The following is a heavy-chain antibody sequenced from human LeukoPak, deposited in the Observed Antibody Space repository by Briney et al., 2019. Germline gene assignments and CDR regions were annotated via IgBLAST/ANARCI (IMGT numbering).Heavy chain of an antibody. D-gene: IGHD3-9*01. CDR2: TNHNEGT. V-gene: IGHV4-34*04. Sequence: TASETLSLTCAGYAGSFSDYSWTWIPQGPGEGREGIGETNHNEGTNHNPTLVRRAMMSVTTTKTQFSLKVSSVTAADTAVYYCARVAYRYSKTDWSRTGLGAYATKYYYDMDVWGKGTTVTVSS. J-gene: IGHJ6*03. CDR1: AGSFSDYS. CDR3: ARVAYRYSKTDWSRTGLGAYATKYYYDMDV.